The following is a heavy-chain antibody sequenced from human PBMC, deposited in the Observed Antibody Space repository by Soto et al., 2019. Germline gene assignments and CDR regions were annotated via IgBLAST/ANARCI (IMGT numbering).Heavy chain of an antibody. CDR1: GFIFSTYS. CDR3: ARGNIVATRGDFDY. Sequence: GGSLRLSCAASGFIFSTYSMNWVRQAPGKGLEWVSSISGSGSYIYYADSVKGRFTISRANAKNSLYLQMNSLRAEDTAVYYCARGNIVATRGDFDYWGQGTLVTVSS. D-gene: IGHD5-12*01. CDR2: ISGSGSYI. J-gene: IGHJ4*02. V-gene: IGHV3-21*01.